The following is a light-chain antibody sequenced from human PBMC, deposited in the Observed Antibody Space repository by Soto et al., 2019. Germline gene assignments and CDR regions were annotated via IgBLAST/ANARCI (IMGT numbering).Light chain of an antibody. CDR1: QSVYSTY. CDR3: QHYGASPGT. CDR2: DVS. Sequence: EIVLTQSPGTLSLSPGERASLSCRASQSVYSTYLAWYQQKPGRAPRLLIYDVSTRATGIPDRISGSGSGTDFTLTISRLESEDFAMYYCQHYGASPGTFGQGTKVEIK. J-gene: IGKJ1*01. V-gene: IGKV3-20*01.